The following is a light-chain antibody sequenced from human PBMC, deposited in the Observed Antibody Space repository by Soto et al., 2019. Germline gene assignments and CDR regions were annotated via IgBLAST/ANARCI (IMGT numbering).Light chain of an antibody. CDR3: QQYYNWPCT. CDR2: GAS. CDR1: QSVSSK. Sequence: EIVMTQSPATLSVSPGDGATLSCGASQSVSSKLAWYQQKPGQAPRLLIYGASTRATGIPARFSGSGSGTEFTLSISSLQSEDFAIYYCQQYYNWPCTFGQGTRLDIK. J-gene: IGKJ2*02. V-gene: IGKV3-15*01.